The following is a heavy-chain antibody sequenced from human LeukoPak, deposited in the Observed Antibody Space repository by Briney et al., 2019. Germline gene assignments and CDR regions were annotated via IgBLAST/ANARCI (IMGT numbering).Heavy chain of an antibody. D-gene: IGHD3-22*01. CDR2: ISGSGGST. Sequence: GGSLRLSCGASGFTFSSYWMNWVRQAPGKGLEWVSAISGSGGSTYYADSVKGRFTISRDNSKNTLYLQMNSLRAEDTAVYYCASHRLVVKYMDVWAKGTTVTVSS. CDR3: ASHRLVVKYMDV. V-gene: IGHV3-23*01. CDR1: GFTFSSYW. J-gene: IGHJ6*03.